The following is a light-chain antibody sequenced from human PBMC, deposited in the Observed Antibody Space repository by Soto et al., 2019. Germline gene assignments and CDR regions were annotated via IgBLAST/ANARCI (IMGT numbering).Light chain of an antibody. CDR2: DVS. CDR3: SSFTSNTTLDV. J-gene: IGLJ1*01. CDR1: SSDVGAYNY. Sequence: QSALTQPASVSGSPGQSITISCTGTSSDVGAYNYVSWYQQHPGTAPKLMLYDVSNRPSGVSNRFSGSKSGNTASLTISGLQAEDEADYYCSSFTSNTTLDVFGTGTKVTVL. V-gene: IGLV2-14*03.